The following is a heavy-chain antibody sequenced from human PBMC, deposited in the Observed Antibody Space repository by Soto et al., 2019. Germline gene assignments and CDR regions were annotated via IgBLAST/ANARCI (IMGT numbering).Heavy chain of an antibody. CDR2: INAGNGNT. V-gene: IGHV1-3*01. Sequence: PAASVKVSCKASGYTFTSYAMHWVRQAPGQRLEWMGWINAGNGNTKYSQKFQGRVTITRDTSASTAYMELSSLRSEDTAVYYCARSIVVVTALDYWGQGTLVTVSS. J-gene: IGHJ4*02. D-gene: IGHD2-21*02. CDR3: ARSIVVVTALDY. CDR1: GYTFTSYA.